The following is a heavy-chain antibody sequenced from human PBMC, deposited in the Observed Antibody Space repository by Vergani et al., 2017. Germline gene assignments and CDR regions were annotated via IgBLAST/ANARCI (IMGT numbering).Heavy chain of an antibody. CDR2: IYTSGST. J-gene: IGHJ6*02. D-gene: IGHD3-22*01. V-gene: IGHV4-4*07. CDR3: ARASFSSGYHFYYGMDV. Sequence: QVQLQESGPGLVKPSETLSLTCTVSGGSISSYYWSWIRQPAGKGLEWIGRIYTSGSTNYNPSLKSRVPMSVDTSKNQFSLKLSSVTAADTAVYYCARASFSSGYHFYYGMDVWGQGTTVTVSS. CDR1: GGSISSYY.